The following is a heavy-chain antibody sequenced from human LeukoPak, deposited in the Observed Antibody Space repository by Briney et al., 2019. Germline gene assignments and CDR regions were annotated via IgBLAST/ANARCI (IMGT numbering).Heavy chain of an antibody. Sequence: ASVKVSCKASGYTFTSYAMNWVRQAPGQGLEWMGWINTNTGNPTYAQGFTGRFVFSLDTSVCTAYLQISSLKAEDTAVYYCAISTPPIAAAGSRRGYFDYWGQGTLVTVSS. CDR3: AISTPPIAAAGSRRGYFDY. J-gene: IGHJ4*02. V-gene: IGHV7-4-1*02. CDR2: INTNTGNP. CDR1: GYTFTSYA. D-gene: IGHD6-13*01.